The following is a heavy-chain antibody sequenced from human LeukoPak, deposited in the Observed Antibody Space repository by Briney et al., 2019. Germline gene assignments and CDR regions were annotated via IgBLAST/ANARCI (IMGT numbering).Heavy chain of an antibody. CDR1: GGSISGYY. CDR2: VHYNGSP. CDR3: ARRPQGGSIGGEFDY. Sequence: PSETLSLTCTVSGGSISGYYWSWIRQAPGKGLEWIGYVHYNGSPNYNASLKSRVTISVDTSKNQFSLKLSSVTAADTAVYYCARRPQGGSIGGEFDYWGQGTLVTVSS. D-gene: IGHD2-15*01. J-gene: IGHJ4*02. V-gene: IGHV4-59*12.